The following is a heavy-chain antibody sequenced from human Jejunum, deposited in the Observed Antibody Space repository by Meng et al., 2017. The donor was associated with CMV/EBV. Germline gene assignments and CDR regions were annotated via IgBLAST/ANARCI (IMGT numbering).Heavy chain of an antibody. V-gene: IGHV4-4*07. J-gene: IGHJ1*01. Sequence: QVRLEEAGAGVVKPSATLSLTCTVSGGSINTYFCSWMRQPAGKGLEWIGRVSPSGSTEYNPSLESRVTLSVDTSENQLSLKVNSVTAADTAVYFCAREWIWSGPMEDWGQGTLVTVSS. CDR2: VSPSGST. CDR1: GGSINTYF. D-gene: IGHD3-3*01. CDR3: AREWIWSGPMED.